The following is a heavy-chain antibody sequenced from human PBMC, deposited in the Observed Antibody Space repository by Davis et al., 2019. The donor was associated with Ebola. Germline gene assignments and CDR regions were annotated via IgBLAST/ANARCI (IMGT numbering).Heavy chain of an antibody. J-gene: IGHJ3*02. V-gene: IGHV5-51*01. D-gene: IGHD1-20*01. CDR2: IYTGDSDT. Sequence: GESLKISCKDSGNSFTSHWIGWVRQMPGKGLEWMGIIYTGDSDTRYSPSFRGLVTISADKSTKTAFLVWTGLKASDTARYYCATLRRTITGMDDGFDIWGQGTMVTVSS. CDR1: GNSFTSHW. CDR3: ATLRRTITGMDDGFDI.